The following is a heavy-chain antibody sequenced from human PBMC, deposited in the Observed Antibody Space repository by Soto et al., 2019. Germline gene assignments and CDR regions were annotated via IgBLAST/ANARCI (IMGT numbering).Heavy chain of an antibody. Sequence: SETLSLTCSVSGGSISSYYWSWIRQPAGKGLEWIGRIYTSGSTNYNPSLKSRVTMPVDTSKNQFSLKLSSVTAADTAVYYCARADSGSLLGYYYYGMDVWGQGTTVTV. CDR3: ARADSGSLLGYYYYGMDV. CDR1: GGSISSYY. J-gene: IGHJ6*02. D-gene: IGHD1-26*01. V-gene: IGHV4-4*07. CDR2: IYTSGST.